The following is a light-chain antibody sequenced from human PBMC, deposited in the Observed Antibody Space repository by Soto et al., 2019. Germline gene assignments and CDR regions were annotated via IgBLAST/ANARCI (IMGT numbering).Light chain of an antibody. CDR3: SSYAGSNNLV. J-gene: IGLJ2*01. Sequence: QSALTQPPSASGSPGQSVTISCTGTSSDVGGYNYVSWYQQHPGKAPKLMIYEVSKRPSGFPDRFSGSKSGNTDSLTVSGIQAEDEADYYCSSYAGSNNLVFGGGTKLTVL. CDR2: EVS. V-gene: IGLV2-8*01. CDR1: SSDVGGYNY.